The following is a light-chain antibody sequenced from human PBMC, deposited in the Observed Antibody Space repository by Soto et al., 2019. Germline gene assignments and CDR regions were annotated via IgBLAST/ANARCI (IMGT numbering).Light chain of an antibody. Sequence: QSVLTQSPSASASLGASVKLTCTLSSGHSSYAIAWHQQQPEKGPRYLMKLNSDGSYSKGDGIPDRFSGSSSGAERYLTISSRQSEDGADYYCQSWGTGTWVFGGGTKLTVL. V-gene: IGLV4-69*01. CDR1: SGHSSYA. CDR3: QSWGTGTWV. CDR2: LNSDGSY. J-gene: IGLJ3*02.